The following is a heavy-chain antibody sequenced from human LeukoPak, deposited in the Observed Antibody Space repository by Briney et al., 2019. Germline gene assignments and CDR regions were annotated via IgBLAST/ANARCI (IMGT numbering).Heavy chain of an antibody. CDR2: IYYSGST. J-gene: IGHJ2*01. CDR3: ARILGDYGWYWYFDL. D-gene: IGHD4-17*01. CDR1: GGSISSYY. V-gene: IGHV4-59*01. Sequence: SETLSLTCTVSGGSISSYYWGWIRQPPGKGLEWIGYIYYSGSTNYNPSLKSRVTISVDTSKNQFSLKLSSVTAADTAVYYCARILGDYGWYWYFDLWGRGTLVTVSS.